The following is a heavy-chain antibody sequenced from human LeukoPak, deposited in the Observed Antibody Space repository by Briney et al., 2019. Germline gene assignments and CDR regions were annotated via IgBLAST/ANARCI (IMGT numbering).Heavy chain of an antibody. CDR3: ARVKGSGSYLDYFDY. V-gene: IGHV4-61*08. J-gene: IGHJ4*02. CDR1: GGSISSGGYY. D-gene: IGHD3-10*01. CDR2: IYYTGST. Sequence: PSETLSLTCTVSGGSISSGGYYWSWIRQPPGKGLEWIGYIYYTGSTNYNPSLNSRVTISLETSKNQFSLNLSSVTAADTAVYYCARVKGSGSYLDYFDYWGQGTLVTVSS.